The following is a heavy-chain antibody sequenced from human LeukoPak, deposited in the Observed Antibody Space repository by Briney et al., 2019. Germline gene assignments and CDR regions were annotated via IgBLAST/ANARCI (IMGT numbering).Heavy chain of an antibody. V-gene: IGHV4-59*01. J-gene: IGHJ4*02. CDR2: IYYSGST. CDR3: ARVGDGGHLNY. Sequence: KASETLSLTCTVSGGSISNFYWSWIRQPPGKGLEWIGYIYYSGSTNYNPSLKSRVTISVDTSKNQFSLWLSSVTAADTAVYFCARVGDGGHLNYWGQGTLVTVSS. CDR1: GGSISNFY. D-gene: IGHD2-15*01.